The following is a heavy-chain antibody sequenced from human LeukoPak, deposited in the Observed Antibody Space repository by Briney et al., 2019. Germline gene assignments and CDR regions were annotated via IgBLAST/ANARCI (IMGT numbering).Heavy chain of an antibody. V-gene: IGHV3-33*05. CDR1: GFTFSSYG. J-gene: IGHJ6*04. CDR3: ARKQLPPYYFYYGMDV. CDR2: ISYDGSNK. Sequence: GGSLRLSCEASGFTFSSYGMHWVRQAPGRGLEWVALISYDGSNKNYADSVKGRFIISRDDSKNTLYLQMSSLRAEDTAVYYCARKQLPPYYFYYGMDVWGRGTTVTVSS. D-gene: IGHD4-11*01.